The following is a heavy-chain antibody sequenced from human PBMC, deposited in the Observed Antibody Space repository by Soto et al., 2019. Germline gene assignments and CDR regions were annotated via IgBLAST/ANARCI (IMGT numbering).Heavy chain of an antibody. J-gene: IGHJ4*02. Sequence: ASVNVSCKASGYTFTSYYMHWVRQAPGQGPEWMGIINPDGGRTSYAPKFQGRVTMTRDMSTSTHYMELSSLRSDDTAVYYCARENVPHGGSSNVADYWGQGTQVTVSS. CDR2: INPDGGRT. D-gene: IGHD2-15*01. CDR1: GYTFTSYY. CDR3: ARENVPHGGSSNVADY. V-gene: IGHV1-46*01.